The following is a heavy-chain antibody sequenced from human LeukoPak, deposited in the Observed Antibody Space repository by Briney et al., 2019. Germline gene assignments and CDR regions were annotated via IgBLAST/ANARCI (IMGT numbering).Heavy chain of an antibody. CDR3: AREVVVAATTTSSGYYYGMDV. CDR2: IKQDGSEK. V-gene: IGHV3-7*04. CDR1: GGSISSYY. Sequence: ASETLSLTCTVSGGSISSYYWSWVRQAPGKGLEWVANIKQDGSEKYYVDSVKGRFTISRDNAKNSLYLQMNSLRAEDTAVYYCAREVVVAATTTSSGYYYGMDVWGQGTTVTVSS. D-gene: IGHD2-15*01. J-gene: IGHJ6*02.